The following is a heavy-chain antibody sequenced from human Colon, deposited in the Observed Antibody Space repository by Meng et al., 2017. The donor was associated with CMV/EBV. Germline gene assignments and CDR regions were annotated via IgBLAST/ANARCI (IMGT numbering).Heavy chain of an antibody. V-gene: IGHV3-23*03. J-gene: IGHJ3*01. Sequence: ESLRISCSASGFTFSNHTMCWVRQAPGKGVEWVSVIYAGGRSSYFADAVKGRFIISRDDSKNTLYMEMNSLRAEDTAVYYCAKALGFQDWGSSHDPFDVWGQGTMVTVSS. CDR2: IYAGGRSS. CDR1: GFTFSNHT. CDR3: AKALGFQDWGSSHDPFDV. D-gene: IGHD6-13*01.